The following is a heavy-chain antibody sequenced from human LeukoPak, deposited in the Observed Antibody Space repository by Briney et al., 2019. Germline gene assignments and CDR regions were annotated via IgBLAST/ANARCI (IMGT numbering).Heavy chain of an antibody. CDR3: AKGDTS. Sequence: PGGSLRLSCAASGFNFSNYDMHWVRQAPGEGLEWVAFIRYDGSDKYYADSVKGRFTISRDNSKNTLYLQMNGLRTDDTAVYYCAKGDTSWGQGTLVTVSS. CDR2: IRYDGSDK. D-gene: IGHD2-21*02. J-gene: IGHJ5*02. V-gene: IGHV3-30*02. CDR1: GFNFSNYD.